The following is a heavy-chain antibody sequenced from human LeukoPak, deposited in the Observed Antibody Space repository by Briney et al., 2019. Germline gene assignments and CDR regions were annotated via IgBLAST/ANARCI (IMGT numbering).Heavy chain of an antibody. J-gene: IGHJ6*02. CDR3: AKAPYPYYYYGMDV. CDR2: INTDGSIT. V-gene: IGHV3-74*01. CDR1: GFTFSDYW. Sequence: GSLRLSCAASGFTFSDYWIHWVRQAPGKGLVWVSRINTDGSITNYADSVKGRFSISRDNAKNTLYLQMSSLRAEDTAVYYCAKAPYPYYYYGMDVWGQGTTVTVSS.